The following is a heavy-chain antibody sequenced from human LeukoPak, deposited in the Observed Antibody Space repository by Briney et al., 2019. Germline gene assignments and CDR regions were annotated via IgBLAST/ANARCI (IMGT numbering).Heavy chain of an antibody. CDR1: GFTFSSYS. D-gene: IGHD3-9*01. V-gene: IGHV3-48*04. J-gene: IGHJ6*02. CDR2: ISSSGSTI. Sequence: GGSLRLSCAASGFTFSSYSMNWVRQAPGKGLEWVSYISSSGSTIYYADSVKGRFTISRDNAKSSLYLQMNSLRAEDTAVYYCARDGFYDILTGYPPTLIYGMDVWGQGTTVTVSS. CDR3: ARDGFYDILTGYPPTLIYGMDV.